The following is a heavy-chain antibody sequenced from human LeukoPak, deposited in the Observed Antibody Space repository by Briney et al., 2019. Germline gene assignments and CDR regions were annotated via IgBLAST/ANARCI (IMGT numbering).Heavy chain of an antibody. CDR3: ARDRGYCSGGSCYSSHFDY. CDR2: ISTSSSNM. J-gene: IGHJ4*02. D-gene: IGHD2-15*01. CDR1: GFTFSSYS. Sequence: GGSLRLSCAASGFTFSSYSMSWVRQAPGKGLEWVSFISTSSSNMYYADTVRGRFTISRDNAKNSLYLQMNSLTAEDTAVYYCARDRGYCSGGSCYSSHFDYWGQGTPVTVSS. V-gene: IGHV3-21*01.